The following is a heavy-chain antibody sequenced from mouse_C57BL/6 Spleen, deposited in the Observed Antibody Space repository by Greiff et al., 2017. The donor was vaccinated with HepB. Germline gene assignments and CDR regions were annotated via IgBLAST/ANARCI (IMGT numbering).Heavy chain of an antibody. Sequence: QVQLKESGPGLVAPSQSLSITCTVSGFSLTSYGVHWVRQPPGKGLEWLVVIWSDGSTTYNSALKSRLSISKDNSKSQVFLKMNSLQTDDTAMYYCARHGGNYGSSLYYAMDYWGQGTSVTVSS. D-gene: IGHD1-1*01. CDR3: ARHGGNYGSSLYYAMDY. CDR1: GFSLTSYG. V-gene: IGHV2-6-1*01. CDR2: IWSDGST. J-gene: IGHJ4*01.